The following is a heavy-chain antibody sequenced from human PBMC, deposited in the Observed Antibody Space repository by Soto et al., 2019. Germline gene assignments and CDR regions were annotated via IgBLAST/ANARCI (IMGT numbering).Heavy chain of an antibody. J-gene: IGHJ6*02. CDR2: IYYSGST. CDR1: GGSISSGGYY. V-gene: IGHV4-31*03. D-gene: IGHD4-4*01. CDR3: ARDPGSEETVTTYGMDV. Sequence: SETLSLTCTVSGGSISSGGYYWSWIRHHPGKGLEWIGYIYYSGSTYYNPSLKSRVTISVDTSKNQFSLKLSSVTAADTAVYYCARDPGSEETVTTYGMDVWGQGTTVTVSS.